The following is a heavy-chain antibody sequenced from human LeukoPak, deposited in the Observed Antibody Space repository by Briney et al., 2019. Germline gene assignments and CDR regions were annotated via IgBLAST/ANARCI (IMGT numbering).Heavy chain of an antibody. CDR2: IFYNGNT. J-gene: IGHJ4*02. D-gene: IGHD3-10*01. V-gene: IGHV4-39*01. Sequence: SETLSLTCTVSGDSISSSSSYWGWIRQPPGKGLEWIGNIFYNGNTDYNPSLKSRVTISVDTSKKQFSLQLSSVTAADTAVYYCARRISSGSYYSYLEHFDYWGQGTLVTVSS. CDR3: ARRISSGSYYSYLEHFDY. CDR1: GDSISSSSSY.